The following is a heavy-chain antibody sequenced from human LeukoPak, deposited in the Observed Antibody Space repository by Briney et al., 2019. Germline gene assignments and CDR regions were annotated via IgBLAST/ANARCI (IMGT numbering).Heavy chain of an antibody. D-gene: IGHD2-2*01. Sequence: PGGSLRLSCAASGFTFSSYWMSWVRQAPGKGLEWVANIKQDGSEKYYVDSVKGRFTISRDNSKNTLYLQMNSLRAEDTAVYYCAKDRSVVVPAGVFDYWGQGTLVTVSS. CDR2: IKQDGSEK. CDR3: AKDRSVVVPAGVFDY. V-gene: IGHV3-7*03. J-gene: IGHJ4*02. CDR1: GFTFSSYW.